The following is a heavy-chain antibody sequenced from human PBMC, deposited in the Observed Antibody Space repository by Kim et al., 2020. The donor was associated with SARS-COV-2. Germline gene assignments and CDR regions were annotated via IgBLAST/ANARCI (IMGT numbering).Heavy chain of an antibody. CDR3: AREGNGMDV. Sequence: ASVKVSCQASGYTFIGNYIHWLRQAPGQGLEWMGRLNPNSGVTNYAQKFQDRVTMTRDTSISTAYMELSSLISDDTAVYYCAREGNGMDVWGQGTTVTVSS. D-gene: IGHD3-10*01. CDR1: GYTFIGNY. V-gene: IGHV1-2*06. J-gene: IGHJ6*02. CDR2: LNPNSGVT.